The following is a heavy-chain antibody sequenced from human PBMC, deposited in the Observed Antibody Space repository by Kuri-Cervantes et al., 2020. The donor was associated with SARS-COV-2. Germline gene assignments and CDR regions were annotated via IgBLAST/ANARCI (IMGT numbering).Heavy chain of an antibody. CDR3: ARGLRWQQPHRNYCYYGMDV. CDR1: GGSISSYY. V-gene: IGHV4-4*07. CDR2: IYTSGST. D-gene: IGHD5-24*01. J-gene: IGHJ6*02. Sequence: SETLSLTCTVSGGSISSYYWSWIRQPAGKGLEWIGRIYTSGSTNYNPSLKSRVTISVDTSKNQFSLKLSSVTAADTAVYYCARGLRWQQPHRNYCYYGMDVWGQGTTVTVSS.